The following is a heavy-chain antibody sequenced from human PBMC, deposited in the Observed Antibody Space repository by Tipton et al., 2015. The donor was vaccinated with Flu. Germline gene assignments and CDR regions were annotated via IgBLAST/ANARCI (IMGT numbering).Heavy chain of an antibody. CDR1: GFTFSNFW. D-gene: IGHD6-6*01. J-gene: IGHJ3*02. Sequence: SLRLSCAASGFTFSNFWMSWVRQAPGKGLEWVANIKADGSETYYVDSVKGRFTISRDNAKKSLYLQMNSLRAEDTAVYYCARVYSSSSGRNAFDIWGQGTMATVSS. V-gene: IGHV3-7*01. CDR3: ARVYSSSSGRNAFDI. CDR2: IKADGSET.